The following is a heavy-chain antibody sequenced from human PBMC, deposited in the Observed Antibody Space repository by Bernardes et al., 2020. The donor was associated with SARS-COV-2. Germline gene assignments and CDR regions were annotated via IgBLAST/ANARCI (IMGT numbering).Heavy chain of an antibody. J-gene: IGHJ5*02. CDR2: IIPMFGST. CDR1: GFTLTYFY. Sequence: SVKVSCKASGFTLTYFYMHWVRQAPGQGLEWMGRIIPMFGSTNYAQNFQGRVTITADESSSTAYMELSSLRSEDTALYYCAREPIAARPGIWFDPWGQGTLVTVSS. D-gene: IGHD6-6*01. V-gene: IGHV1-69*13. CDR3: AREPIAARPGIWFDP.